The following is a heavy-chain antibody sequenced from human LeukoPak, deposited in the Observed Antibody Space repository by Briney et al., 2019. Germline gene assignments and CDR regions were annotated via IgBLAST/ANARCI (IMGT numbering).Heavy chain of an antibody. J-gene: IGHJ4*02. CDR1: GGSISSGSYY. Sequence: PSQTLSLTCTVSGGSISSGSYYWSWIRQPAGKGLEWIGRIYTSGSTNYNPSLKRRVTISVDKTKNQFSLKLSSVTAADTAVYYCARLYCSGGNCPCFDYWGQGTLVTVSS. D-gene: IGHD2-15*01. V-gene: IGHV4-61*02. CDR3: ARLYCSGGNCPCFDY. CDR2: IYTSGST.